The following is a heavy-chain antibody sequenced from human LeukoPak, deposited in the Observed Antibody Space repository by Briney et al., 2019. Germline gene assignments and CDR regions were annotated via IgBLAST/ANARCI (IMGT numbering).Heavy chain of an antibody. D-gene: IGHD3-16*01. V-gene: IGHV3-74*01. CDR1: GFTISHYW. Sequence: GGTLTLSCAASGFTISHYWMQWVRQAPGKGLVWVSRTNSDGSSTTYADSVKGRFTISRDNAKNTLYLQMNSLSAADTAEYYCARVWESYSFDIWGQGTMVTVSS. J-gene: IGHJ3*02. CDR3: ARVWESYSFDI. CDR2: TNSDGSST.